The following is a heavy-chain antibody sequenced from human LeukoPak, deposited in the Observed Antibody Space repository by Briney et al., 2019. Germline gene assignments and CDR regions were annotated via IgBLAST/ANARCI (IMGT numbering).Heavy chain of an antibody. CDR3: ARAELHHPFDY. CDR2: IGTAGDT. Sequence: SGGSLRLSCAASGFTFSSYDMHWVRQATGKGLEWVSAIGTAGDTYYPGSVKGRFTISRENAKNSLYLQMNGLRAGDTAVYYCARAELHHPFDYWGQGTLVTVSS. V-gene: IGHV3-13*01. D-gene: IGHD1-26*01. CDR1: GFTFSSYD. J-gene: IGHJ4*02.